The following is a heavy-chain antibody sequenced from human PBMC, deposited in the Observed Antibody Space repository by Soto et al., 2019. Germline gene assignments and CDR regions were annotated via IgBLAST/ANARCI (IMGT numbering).Heavy chain of an antibody. CDR3: AKDLRPDGVWDFDY. D-gene: IGHD4-17*01. V-gene: IGHV3-23*01. CDR2: IIQDGTA. Sequence: EVQLLESGGGLVQPGGSLRLSCAASGFTFSIYSMAWVRQAPGRGPEWVSGIIQDGTAHYADSVKGRFTISRDNSRSSVYLEMIALRDEDTAVYYCAKDLRPDGVWDFDYWGQGTLVTVSS. J-gene: IGHJ4*02. CDR1: GFTFSIYS.